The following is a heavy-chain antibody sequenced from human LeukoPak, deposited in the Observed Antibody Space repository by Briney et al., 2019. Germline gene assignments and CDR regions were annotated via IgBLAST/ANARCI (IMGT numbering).Heavy chain of an antibody. CDR3: ARYYYGSGSYLNYYYYYMDV. V-gene: IGHV4-59*01. CDR1: GGSISSYY. Sequence: SETLSLTCTVSGGSISSYYWSWIRQPPGKGLEWIGYIYYSGSTNYHPSLKSRVTISVDTSKNQVSLKLSSVTAADTAVYYCARYYYGSGSYLNYYYYYMDVWGKGTTVTVSS. CDR2: IYYSGST. J-gene: IGHJ6*03. D-gene: IGHD3-10*01.